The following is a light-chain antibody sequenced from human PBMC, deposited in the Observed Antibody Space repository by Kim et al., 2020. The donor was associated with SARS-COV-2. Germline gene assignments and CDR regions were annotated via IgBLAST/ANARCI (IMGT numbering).Light chain of an antibody. J-gene: IGKJ2*01. Sequence: DIQMTQSPSSLSASVGDRVTITCRASQSISTYLNWYQQRPRKAPKLLIYAASSLPSGVPSRFSGSGSGTDFTLTISSLQPEDFATYYCQQGYSTFGQGTKLEI. CDR1: QSISTY. CDR2: AAS. V-gene: IGKV1-39*01. CDR3: QQGYST.